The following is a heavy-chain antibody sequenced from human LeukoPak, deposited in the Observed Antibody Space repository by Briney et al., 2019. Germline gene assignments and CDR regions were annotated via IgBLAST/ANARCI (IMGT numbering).Heavy chain of an antibody. V-gene: IGHV5-51*01. CDR3: ARRLEVGTYYFDY. J-gene: IGHJ4*02. CDR2: IYPGDSDT. D-gene: IGHD1-1*01. Sequence: GESLKISCKGSGYSFSSYWIGWVRQMPGKGLEWMGIIYPGDSDTRYSPSFQGQVTISADKPISTAYLQWSSLKASDTAIYYCARRLEVGTYYFDYWGQGTLVTVSS. CDR1: GYSFSSYW.